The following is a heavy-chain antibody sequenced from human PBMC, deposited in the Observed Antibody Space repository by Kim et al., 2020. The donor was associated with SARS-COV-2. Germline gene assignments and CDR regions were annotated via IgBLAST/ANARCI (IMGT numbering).Heavy chain of an antibody. D-gene: IGHD2-2*01. CDR3: GGHFGVPAARRRDSFYYL. Sequence: SETLSLTCTVSGGSISSYYWSWIRQPPGKGLEWIGYIYYSGSTNYNPSLKSRVTISVDTSKNQFSLKLSSLTAADTAVYYCGGHFGVPAARRRDSFYYL. CDR2: IYYSGST. CDR1: GGSISSYY. V-gene: IGHV4-59*08. J-gene: IGHJ6*03.